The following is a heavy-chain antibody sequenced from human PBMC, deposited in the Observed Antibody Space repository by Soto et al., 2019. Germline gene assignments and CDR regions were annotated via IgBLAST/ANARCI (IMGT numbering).Heavy chain of an antibody. D-gene: IGHD3-16*02. CDR2: IIPILGIA. CDR1: GGTFSSYT. Sequence: QVQLVQSGAEVKKPGSSVKVSCKASGGTFSSYTISWVRQAPGQGLEWMGRIIPILGIANYAQKFQGRVTITADKSTSTAYMELSSLRSEDTAVDYCARYRVEDAFDIWGQGTMVTVSS. CDR3: ARYRVEDAFDI. J-gene: IGHJ3*02. V-gene: IGHV1-69*02.